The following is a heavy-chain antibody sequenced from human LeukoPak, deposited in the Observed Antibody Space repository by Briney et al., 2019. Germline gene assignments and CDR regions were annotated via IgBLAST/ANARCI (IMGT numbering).Heavy chain of an antibody. Sequence: PGGSLRLSCAASGFTFSSYLMHWVRQAPGKGPEWVAVMSYDGSNKYYADSVKGRFTISRDNSKNTLYLQMNSLRAEDTAVYYCARGTMVRGVYYYGMDVWGQGTTVTVSS. V-gene: IGHV3-30*04. J-gene: IGHJ6*02. CDR1: GFTFSSYL. CDR3: ARGTMVRGVYYYGMDV. D-gene: IGHD3-10*01. CDR2: MSYDGSNK.